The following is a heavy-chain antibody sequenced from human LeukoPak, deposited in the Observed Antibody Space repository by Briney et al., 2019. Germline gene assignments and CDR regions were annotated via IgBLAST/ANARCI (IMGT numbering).Heavy chain of an antibody. CDR2: IYPDDSDT. J-gene: IGHJ6*02. V-gene: IGHV5-51*01. CDR1: GYSLTSSW. D-gene: IGHD3-22*01. Sequence: GEPMKISWKGSGYSLTSSWIGWVRQMPGKGLEWMGNIYPDDSDTRYSTSFQGQVTISAGKSISTAYLQWSSLKASDTAMYYCARPDGITMIVGPMDVWGQGTTVTVSS. CDR3: ARPDGITMIVGPMDV.